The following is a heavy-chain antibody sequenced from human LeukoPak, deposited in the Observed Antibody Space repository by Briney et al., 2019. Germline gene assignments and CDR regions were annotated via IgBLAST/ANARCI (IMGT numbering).Heavy chain of an antibody. V-gene: IGHV3-23*01. Sequence: GGSLRLSCAASGFTFTNYAMSWVHQAPGKGLQWVSAINGSGVITYYADSVRGRFTISRDNSKSTLYLQMNSLRAEDAAIYYCAKDSSQGGDYFDSWGQGTLVTVSS. J-gene: IGHJ4*02. D-gene: IGHD3-16*01. CDR2: INGSGVIT. CDR1: GFTFTNYA. CDR3: AKDSSQGGDYFDS.